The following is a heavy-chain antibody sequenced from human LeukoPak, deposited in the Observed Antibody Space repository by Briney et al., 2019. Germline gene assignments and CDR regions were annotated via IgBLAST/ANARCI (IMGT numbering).Heavy chain of an antibody. V-gene: IGHV1-8*02. CDR3: ARGCGDYGGKGCRFNWFDP. CDR1: GYTFTGYY. Sequence: ASVKVSCKASGYTFTGYYMHWVRQATGQGLEWMGWMNPNSGNTGYAQKFQGRVTMTRNTSISTAYMELSSLRSEDTAVYYCARGCGDYGGKGCRFNWFDPWGQGTLVTVSS. CDR2: MNPNSGNT. J-gene: IGHJ5*02. D-gene: IGHD4-23*01.